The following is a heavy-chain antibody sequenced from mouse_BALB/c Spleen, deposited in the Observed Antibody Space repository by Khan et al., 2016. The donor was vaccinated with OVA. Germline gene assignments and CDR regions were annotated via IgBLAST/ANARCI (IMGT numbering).Heavy chain of an antibody. J-gene: IGHJ2*01. CDR1: GYSITSDYA. V-gene: IGHV3-2*02. CDR3: ARIQGGDLDY. Sequence: EVQLQESGPGLVKPSQSLSLTCTVTGYSITSDYAWNWIRQFPGNKLEWMGYISYRGNTKYNPSLKSRISITRDTSKNQFFLQLNFVTIEDTATYYCARIQGGDLDYWGQGTTLTVSS. CDR2: ISYRGNT. D-gene: IGHD3-2*02.